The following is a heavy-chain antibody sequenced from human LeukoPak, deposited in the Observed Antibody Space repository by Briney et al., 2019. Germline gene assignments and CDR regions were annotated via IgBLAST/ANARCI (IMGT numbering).Heavy chain of an antibody. J-gene: IGHJ4*02. D-gene: IGHD3-16*01. V-gene: IGHV4-34*01. Sequence: PSETLSLTCAVYGGPFSGYYWSWIRQPPGKGLEWIGEINHSGSTNYNPSLKSRVTISVDTSKNQFSLKLSSVTAADTAVYYCARGLSPSGIGGSDYWGQGTLVTVSS. CDR2: INHSGST. CDR1: GGPFSGYY. CDR3: ARGLSPSGIGGSDY.